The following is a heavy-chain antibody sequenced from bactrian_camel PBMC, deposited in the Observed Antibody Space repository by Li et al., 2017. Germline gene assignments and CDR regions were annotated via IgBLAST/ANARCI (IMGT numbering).Heavy chain of an antibody. V-gene: IGHV3S53*01. J-gene: IGHJ6*01. D-gene: IGHD1*01. Sequence: HVLLVESGGGSVQAGGSLRLSCLASGYIGTDYCMGWFRQAPGNECELVSSISSDGSTYYADSVKGRFTISKDNRKNILYLQMNSLTPGDTAMYYCTARYEFGLGACRGVGGLGFWGQGTQVTVS. CDR1: GYIGTDYC. CDR2: ISSDGST. CDR3: TARYEFGLGACRGVGGLGF.